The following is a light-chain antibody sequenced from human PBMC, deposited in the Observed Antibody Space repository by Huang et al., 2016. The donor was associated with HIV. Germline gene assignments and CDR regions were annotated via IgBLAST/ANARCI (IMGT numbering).Light chain of an antibody. J-gene: IGKJ5*01. V-gene: IGKV3-11*01. Sequence: ETVLTQSPATLFLSPGERATLSCRASQSVKSYLAWYQQKLGQTPRLLIYDASNRATGIPARFSGIGSGTDFTLTISSLEPEDFAVYYCQQRKYWPPITFGQGTRLEIK. CDR2: DAS. CDR1: QSVKSY. CDR3: QQRKYWPPIT.